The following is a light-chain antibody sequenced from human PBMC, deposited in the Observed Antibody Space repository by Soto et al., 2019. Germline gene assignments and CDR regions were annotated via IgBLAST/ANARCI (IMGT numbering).Light chain of an antibody. Sequence: EIVLTQSPATLSLSPGERATLSCRASQTVTTYLAWYQHKLGQAPILLIYDASTRATGVPARFSGSGSGTDFTLTISSLEPEDSAVYYCQQRYGWPSFGQGTKLEIK. CDR1: QTVTTY. J-gene: IGKJ2*01. CDR2: DAS. CDR3: QQRYGWPS. V-gene: IGKV3-11*01.